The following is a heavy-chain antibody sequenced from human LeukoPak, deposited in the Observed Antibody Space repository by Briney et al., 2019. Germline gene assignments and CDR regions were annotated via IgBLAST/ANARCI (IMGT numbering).Heavy chain of an antibody. CDR3: AKIAAAAWDSFDI. CDR1: GFTFSSYG. V-gene: IGHV3-30*02. Sequence: PGGSLRLSCAASGFTFSSYGMHWVRQAPGKGLEWVAFIRYDGSNKYYADSVKGRFTISRDNSKNTLYLQMNSLRAEDTAVYYCAKIAAAAWDSFDIGGQGTMVTVSS. CDR2: IRYDGSNK. J-gene: IGHJ3*02. D-gene: IGHD6-13*01.